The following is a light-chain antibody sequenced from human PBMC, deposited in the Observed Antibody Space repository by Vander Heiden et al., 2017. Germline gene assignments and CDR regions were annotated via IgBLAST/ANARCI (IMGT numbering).Light chain of an antibody. CDR3: AAWDDSLNGPV. CDR1: SSNIGSNT. V-gene: IGLV1-44*01. CDR2: SNT. J-gene: IGLJ3*02. Sequence: QSVLTQPPSASGTPGQRVTISCSGGSSNIGSNTVTWLQQLPGPAPKLLIYSNTHRPSGVPDRFSGSKSGTSASLAISGLQAEDEADYYCAAWDDSLNGPVFGGGTKLTVL.